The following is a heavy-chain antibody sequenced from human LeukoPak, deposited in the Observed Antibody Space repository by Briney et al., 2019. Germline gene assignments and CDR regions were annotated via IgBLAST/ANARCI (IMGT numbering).Heavy chain of an antibody. D-gene: IGHD5-12*01. Sequence: AGALRLSCAASGFTFSSSWMHWVRHPPGKGRVWVSRINSDGSSITYADSVKGRFTISKDNAKNTLYLQMNSLRVEDTAVYYCAREGRVSGYDFDCWGQGTLVTVSS. CDR1: GFTFSSSW. CDR3: AREGRVSGYDFDC. CDR2: INSDGSSI. J-gene: IGHJ4*02. V-gene: IGHV3-74*03.